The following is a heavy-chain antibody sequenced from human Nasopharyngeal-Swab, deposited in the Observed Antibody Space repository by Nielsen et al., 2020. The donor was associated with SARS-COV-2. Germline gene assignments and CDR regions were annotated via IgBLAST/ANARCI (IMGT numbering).Heavy chain of an antibody. V-gene: IGHV4-34*01. CDR1: GGSFSGYY. J-gene: IGHJ6*02. CDR3: ARDHFIPQRQGGLYRYYYYAMDV. Sequence: SETLSLTCAVYGGSFSGYYWSWIRQPPGKGLEWIGEINHSGSTNYNPSLKSRVTISVDTSKNQFSLKPSSVTAADTAVYYCARDHFIPQRQGGLYRYYYYAMDVWGQGTTVTVSS. D-gene: IGHD3-10*01. CDR2: INHSGST.